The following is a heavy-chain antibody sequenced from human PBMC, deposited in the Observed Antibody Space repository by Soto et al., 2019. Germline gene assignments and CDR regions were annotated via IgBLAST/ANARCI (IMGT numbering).Heavy chain of an antibody. J-gene: IGHJ4*02. CDR3: ARAFDY. V-gene: IGHV3-30-3*01. CDR2: ISYDGSNK. CDR1: GFTFSSYA. Sequence: GGSLRLSCAASGFTFSSYAMHWVRQAPGKGLEWVAVISYDGSNKYYADSVKGRFTISRDNSKNTLYLQMNSLRAEDTAVYYCARAFDYWGQGTLVTVSS.